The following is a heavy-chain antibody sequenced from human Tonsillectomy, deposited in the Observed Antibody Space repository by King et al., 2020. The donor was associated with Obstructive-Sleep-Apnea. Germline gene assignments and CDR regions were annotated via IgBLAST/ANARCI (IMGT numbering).Heavy chain of an antibody. CDR3: AKVLDYGGNSGSWVFDY. Sequence: VQLVESGGGLVQPGGSLRLSCAASGFTFSSYAMSWVRQAPGKGLEWVSAISGSGVSTYYADSVKGRFTISRDNSKNTLYLQMNSLRAEDTAVYYCAKVLDYGGNSGSWVFDYWGQGTLVTVSS. CDR2: ISGSGVST. J-gene: IGHJ4*02. CDR1: GFTFSSYA. D-gene: IGHD4-23*01. V-gene: IGHV3-23*04.